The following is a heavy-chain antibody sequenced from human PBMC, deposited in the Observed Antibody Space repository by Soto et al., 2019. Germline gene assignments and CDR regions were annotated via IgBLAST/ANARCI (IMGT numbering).Heavy chain of an antibody. J-gene: IGHJ4*02. V-gene: IGHV1-24*01. CDR1: GYTVTDLS. CDR2: FDPELNRK. CDR3: ATDLWFGKLYGDY. D-gene: IGHD3-10*01. Sequence: ASVKVSCKVSGYTVTDLSMHWVRQAPGKGLEWMGGFDPELNRKIYAQKFQGRVTMTEDTSTDTAYMELSSLRSEDTAVYYCATDLWFGKLYGDYWGQGTPVTVSS.